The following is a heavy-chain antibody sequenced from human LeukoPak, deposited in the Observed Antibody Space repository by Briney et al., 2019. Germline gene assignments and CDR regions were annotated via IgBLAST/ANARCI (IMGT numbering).Heavy chain of an antibody. Sequence: ASVKVSCKASGYTFTSYGISWVRQAPGQGLEWMGWINPNSGGTNYAQKFQGRVTMTRDTSISTAYMELSRLRSDDTAVYYCARDRGGYDSIDYWGQGTLVTVSS. V-gene: IGHV1-2*02. CDR3: ARDRGGYDSIDY. CDR2: INPNSGGT. D-gene: IGHD5-12*01. CDR1: GYTFTSYG. J-gene: IGHJ4*02.